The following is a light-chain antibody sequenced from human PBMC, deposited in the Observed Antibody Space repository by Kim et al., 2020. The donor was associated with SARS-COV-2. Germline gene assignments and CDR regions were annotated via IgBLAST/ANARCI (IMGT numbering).Light chain of an antibody. CDR2: GAS. CDR3: QQYGSSPPLT. V-gene: IGKV3-20*01. CDR1: QSVSSSY. Sequence: EIVLTQSPGTLSLSPGERATLSCRASQSVSSSYLAWYQQKPGQAPRLLIYGASSRATGIPDRFSGSGSGTDFTLTISRLEPEDFAVYFCQQYGSSPPLTLGGGTKVEI. J-gene: IGKJ4*01.